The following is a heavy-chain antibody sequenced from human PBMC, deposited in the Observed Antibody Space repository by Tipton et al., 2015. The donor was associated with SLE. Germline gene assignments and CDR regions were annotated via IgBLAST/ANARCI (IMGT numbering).Heavy chain of an antibody. V-gene: IGHV4-34*01. CDR2: INHSGST. D-gene: IGHD5-24*01. Sequence: TLSLTCSVSGFSVSSGYYWSWIRQPPGKGLEWIGEINHSGSTNYNPSLKSRVTISVDTSKNQFSLKLSSVTAADTAVYYCARGAQEGRRWLQPTPNNWFDPWGQGTLVTVSS. J-gene: IGHJ5*02. CDR3: ARGAQEGRRWLQPTPNNWFDP. CDR1: GFSVSSGYY.